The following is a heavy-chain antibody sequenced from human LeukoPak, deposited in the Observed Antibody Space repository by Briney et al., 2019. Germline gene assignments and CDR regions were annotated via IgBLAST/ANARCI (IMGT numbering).Heavy chain of an antibody. CDR3: ARVFDYYDSSGYYAAGAFDI. J-gene: IGHJ3*02. CDR2: IYYSGST. CDR1: GGSISSYY. D-gene: IGHD3-22*01. Sequence: SETLSLTCTVSGGSISSYYWSWIRQPPGKGLEWIGYIYYSGSTNYNPSLKSRVTISVDTSKNQFSLKLSSVTAADTAVYYCARVFDYYDSSGYYAAGAFDIWGQGTMVTVSS. V-gene: IGHV4-59*01.